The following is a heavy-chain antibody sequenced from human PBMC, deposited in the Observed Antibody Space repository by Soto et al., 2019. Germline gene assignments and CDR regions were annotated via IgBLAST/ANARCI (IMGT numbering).Heavy chain of an antibody. D-gene: IGHD5-18*01. CDR3: ASLDTARIQIAGY. Sequence: GGSLRLSCAASGFTVRSSYMSWVRQVPGKGLEWVSIIYSDDYTYYAASVKGRFTISRDNSRNTLYLQMSSLRAEDTAVYYCASLDTARIQIAGYWGQGIQVTVSS. CDR1: GFTVRSSY. V-gene: IGHV3-66*01. CDR2: IYSDDYT. J-gene: IGHJ4*02.